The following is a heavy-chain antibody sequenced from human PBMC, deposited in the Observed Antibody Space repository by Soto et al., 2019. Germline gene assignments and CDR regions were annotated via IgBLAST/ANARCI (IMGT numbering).Heavy chain of an antibody. J-gene: IGHJ3*02. Sequence: QVLLVQSGAEMKKPGSSVKVSCKASGGSFSTSSINWVRQAPGQRPEWMANILPIFGTGDYAQKFQGRVTIAADTSANTAYMELRSLLSEDAAVYYCARGHEFGGNSAAYDIWGQGTVVTVSS. CDR2: ILPIFGTG. CDR3: ARGHEFGGNSAAYDI. CDR1: GGSFSTSS. V-gene: IGHV1-69*14. D-gene: IGHD2-21*01.